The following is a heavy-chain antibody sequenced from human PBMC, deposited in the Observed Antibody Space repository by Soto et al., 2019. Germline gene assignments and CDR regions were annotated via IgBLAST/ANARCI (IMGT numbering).Heavy chain of an antibody. CDR2: ISSSSSTI. CDR3: AREGSSWFNWFDP. CDR1: GFTFSSYS. J-gene: IGHJ5*02. D-gene: IGHD6-13*01. V-gene: IGHV3-48*01. Sequence: EVQLVESGGGLVQPGGSLRLSCAASGFTFSSYSMNWVRQAPGKGLEWVSYISSSSSTIYYADSVKGRFTISRDNAKNSLYLQMNSLRAENTYVYYCAREGSSWFNWFDPWGQGTLVTVSS.